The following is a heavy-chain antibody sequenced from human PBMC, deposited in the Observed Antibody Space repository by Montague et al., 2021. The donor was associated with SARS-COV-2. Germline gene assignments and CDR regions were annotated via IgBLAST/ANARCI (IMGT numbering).Heavy chain of an antibody. D-gene: IGHD1-26*01. J-gene: IGHJ6*02. Sequence: SETLSLTCTVSGGSISSSSYCWGWIRQPPGKGLERIGSIYYSGSTYYNPSLKSRVTISVDTSKNQFSLKLSSVTAADTAVYYCAIEVGAMVYYYGMDVWGQGTTVTVSS. CDR2: IYYSGST. CDR3: AIEVGAMVYYYGMDV. V-gene: IGHV4-39*01. CDR1: GGSISSSSYC.